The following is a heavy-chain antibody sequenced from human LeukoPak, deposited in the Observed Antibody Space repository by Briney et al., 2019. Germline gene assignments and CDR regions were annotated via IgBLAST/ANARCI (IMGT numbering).Heavy chain of an antibody. Sequence: SVKVSCKASGGTFSSYAISWVRQAPGQGLEWMGGIIPIFGTANYAQKFQGRVTITTDESTSTAYMELSSLRSKDTAVYYCARGGRRDDAFDIWGQGTMVTVSS. CDR1: GGTFSSYA. D-gene: IGHD3-10*01. CDR2: IIPIFGTA. V-gene: IGHV1-69*05. CDR3: ARGGRRDDAFDI. J-gene: IGHJ3*02.